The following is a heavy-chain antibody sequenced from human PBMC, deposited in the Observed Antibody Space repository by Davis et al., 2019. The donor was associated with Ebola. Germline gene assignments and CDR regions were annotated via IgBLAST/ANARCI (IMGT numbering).Heavy chain of an antibody. V-gene: IGHV1-69*13. CDR3: AREVGETKLDQ. CDR2: VIPVFGTT. CDR1: GRTFSSYT. D-gene: IGHD1-26*01. Sequence: SVKVSCKASGRTFSSYTITWVRQAPGQGLEWMGWVIPVFGTTNYAQKFQGRVTLTADESTSPAYMEINNLRSDDTAVYYCAREVGETKLDQWGQGTLVTVSS. J-gene: IGHJ4*02.